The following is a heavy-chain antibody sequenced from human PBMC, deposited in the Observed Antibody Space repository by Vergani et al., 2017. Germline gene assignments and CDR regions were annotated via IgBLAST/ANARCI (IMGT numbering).Heavy chain of an antibody. V-gene: IGHV4-61*02. CDR3: ARMGECTGDCYSTWFDP. CDR1: GGSISSGSYY. CDR2: IYTSGST. J-gene: IGHJ5*02. D-gene: IGHD2-21*02. Sequence: QVQLQESGPGLVKPSQTLSLTCTVSGGSISSGSYYWSWIRQPAGKGLEWIGRIYTSGSTNYNPSLKSRVTMSVDTSKNQFSLKLSSVTAADTAVYYCARMGECTGDCYSTWFDPWGQGILVTVSS.